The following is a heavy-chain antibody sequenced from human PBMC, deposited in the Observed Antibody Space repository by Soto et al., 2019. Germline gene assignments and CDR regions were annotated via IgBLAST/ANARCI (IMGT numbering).Heavy chain of an antibody. J-gene: IGHJ5*02. Sequence: PAETLSLTCTVSGGSIISSRYYWAWIRQPPGKGLEWIGSVHDSGITYDNPSLKSRVTISVDTSKNQFSLILTSVTAADSAVYYCARHIRGAVTMNWFDPWGQGTLVTVSS. CDR2: VHDSGIT. D-gene: IGHD4-17*01. V-gene: IGHV4-39*01. CDR3: ARHIRGAVTMNWFDP. CDR1: GGSIISSRYY.